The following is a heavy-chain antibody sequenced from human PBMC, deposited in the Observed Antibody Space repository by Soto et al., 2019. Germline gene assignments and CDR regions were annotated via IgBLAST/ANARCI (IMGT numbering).Heavy chain of an antibody. J-gene: IGHJ4*02. CDR2: IYYSGST. V-gene: IGHV4-39*01. D-gene: IGHD2-15*01. CDR1: GGSISSSSYY. CDR3: ARHTPAISISDH. Sequence: QLQLQESGPGLVKPSETLSLTCTVSGGSISSSSYYWGWIRQPPGKGLEGIGSIYYSGSTYYNPSLKSRVTISVDTSKNQFSLKLSSVTAADTAVYYCARHTPAISISDHWGQGTLVTVSS.